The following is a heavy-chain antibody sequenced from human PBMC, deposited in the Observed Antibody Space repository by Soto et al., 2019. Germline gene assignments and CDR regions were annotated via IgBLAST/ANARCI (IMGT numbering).Heavy chain of an antibody. D-gene: IGHD3-22*01. V-gene: IGHV1-3*01. CDR2: INAGNGNT. J-gene: IGHJ4*02. Sequence: ASVKVSCKASGYTFTSYAMHWVRQAPGQRLEWMGWINAGNGNTKYSQKFQGRVTITRDTSASTAYMELSSLRSEDTAVYYCARPYYYDSSGYYPLAYWGQGTLVTVSS. CDR1: GYTFTSYA. CDR3: ARPYYYDSSGYYPLAY.